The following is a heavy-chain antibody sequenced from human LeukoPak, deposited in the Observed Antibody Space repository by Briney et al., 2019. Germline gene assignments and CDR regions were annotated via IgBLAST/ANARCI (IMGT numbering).Heavy chain of an antibody. D-gene: IGHD2-15*01. Sequence: SETLSLTCAVYGGSFNGYYWSWIRQPPGKGLEWIGEINHSGSTNYNPSLKSRVTISVDTSKNQFSLKLSSVTAADTAVYYCARGFRDGGIFDYWGQGTLVTVSS. CDR1: GGSFNGYY. CDR2: INHSGST. CDR3: ARGFRDGGIFDY. J-gene: IGHJ4*02. V-gene: IGHV4-34*01.